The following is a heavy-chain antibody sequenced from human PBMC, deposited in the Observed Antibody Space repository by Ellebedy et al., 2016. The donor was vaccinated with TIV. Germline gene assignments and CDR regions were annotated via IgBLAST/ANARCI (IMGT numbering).Heavy chain of an antibody. CDR3: AREGAMAAPDIAAAGYYYYYGMDD. D-gene: IGHD6-13*01. CDR1: GFTFSSYG. Sequence: GESLKIPXAASGFTFSSYGMHWVRQAPGKGLEWVAVIWYDGSNKYYADSVKGRFTISRDNSKNTLYLQMNSLRAEDTAVYYCAREGAMAAPDIAAAGYYYYYGMDDWGQGTTVTVSS. CDR2: IWYDGSNK. V-gene: IGHV3-33*08. J-gene: IGHJ6*02.